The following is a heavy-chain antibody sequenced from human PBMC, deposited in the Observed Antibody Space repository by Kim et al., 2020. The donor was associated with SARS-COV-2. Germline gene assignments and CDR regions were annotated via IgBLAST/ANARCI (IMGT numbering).Heavy chain of an antibody. CDR3: ARDRYDFWSGWYYYYGMDV. CDR1: GFTFSSYW. CDR2: IKQDGSEK. V-gene: IGHV3-7*01. Sequence: GGSLRLSCAASGFTFSSYWMSWVRQAPGKGLEWVANIKQDGSEKYYVDSVKGRFTISRDNAKNSLYLQMNSLRAEDTAVYYCARDRYDFWSGWYYYYGMDVWGQGTTVTVSS. J-gene: IGHJ6*02. D-gene: IGHD3-3*01.